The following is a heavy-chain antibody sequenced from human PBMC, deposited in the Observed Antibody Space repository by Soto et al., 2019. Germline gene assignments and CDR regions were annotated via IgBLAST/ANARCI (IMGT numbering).Heavy chain of an antibody. Sequence: SETLSLTCTVSGGSISSSSYYWGWIRQPPGKGLEWIGSIYYSGSTYYNPSLKSRVTISVDTSKNQFSLKLSSVTAADTAVYYCARVITGTRVYYYYYYLDVWGKGTTVTVSS. D-gene: IGHD1-20*01. V-gene: IGHV4-39*01. CDR1: GGSISSSSYY. CDR3: ARVITGTRVYYYYYYLDV. J-gene: IGHJ6*03. CDR2: IYYSGST.